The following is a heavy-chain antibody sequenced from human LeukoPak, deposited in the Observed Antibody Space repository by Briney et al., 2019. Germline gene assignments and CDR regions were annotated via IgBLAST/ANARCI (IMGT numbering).Heavy chain of an antibody. CDR1: GYTFVNYG. Sequence: ASVKVSCKASGYTFVNYGITWVRQAPGQGLEWMGWISVYNGNTNYTRRFLSRVTMTTDTSTNTAYLELRSLRSDDTAVYYCARDGGQAARLPEYFQHWGQGTLVSVSS. D-gene: IGHD6-6*01. J-gene: IGHJ1*01. V-gene: IGHV1-18*01. CDR2: ISVYNGNT. CDR3: ARDGGQAARLPEYFQH.